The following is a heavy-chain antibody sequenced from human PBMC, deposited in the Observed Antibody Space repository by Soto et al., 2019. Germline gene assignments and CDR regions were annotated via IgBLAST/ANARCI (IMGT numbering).Heavy chain of an antibody. V-gene: IGHV4-39*07. CDR3: ARVPDY. J-gene: IGHJ4*02. CDR1: GGSVSSGSYY. CDR2: IYYSGST. Sequence: SETLSLTCTVSGGSVSSGSYYWGWIRQPPGKGLEWIGSIYYSGSTYYNPSLKSRVTISIDRSKNQFSLKLSSVTAADTAVYYCARVPDYWGQGILVTVSS. D-gene: IGHD2-2*01.